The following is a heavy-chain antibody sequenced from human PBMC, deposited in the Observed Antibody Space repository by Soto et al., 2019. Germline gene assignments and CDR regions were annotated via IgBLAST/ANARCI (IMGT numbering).Heavy chain of an antibody. D-gene: IGHD1-26*01. V-gene: IGHV3-23*01. CDR2: VSGTGGSA. Sequence: SLRLSCAASGFTFSIYSMTWVRQAPGKGLEWVSGVSGTGGSAYYADSVKGRFTISRDNSKNTLHLQMNSLRAEDTAVYYCARVVGATTGLFDYWGQGTLVTVSS. CDR1: GFTFSIYS. CDR3: ARVVGATTGLFDY. J-gene: IGHJ4*02.